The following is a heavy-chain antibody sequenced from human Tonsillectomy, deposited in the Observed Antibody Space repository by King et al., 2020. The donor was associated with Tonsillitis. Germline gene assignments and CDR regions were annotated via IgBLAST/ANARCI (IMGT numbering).Heavy chain of an antibody. V-gene: IGHV3-30*18. J-gene: IGHJ4*02. CDR1: GFPFSSYG. CDR2: ISYDGSNA. Sequence: VQLVESGGGAVQPGRSLRLSCAASGFPFSSYGMHWVRQAPGKGLEWVAAISYDGSNAYYADSVKGRFTISRDESESTVFVQMNRLRNEDTAVYYCAKGATAVAGVGWGFDHWGRGALVTVSS. CDR3: AKGATAVAGVGWGFDH. D-gene: IGHD6-19*01.